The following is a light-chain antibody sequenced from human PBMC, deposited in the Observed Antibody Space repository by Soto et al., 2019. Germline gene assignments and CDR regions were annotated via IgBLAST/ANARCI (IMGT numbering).Light chain of an antibody. CDR3: MQGLQPSYT. Sequence: DIVMTQSPLSLPVTPGEPASISCTSSQSPLHSNGFYFFDWYLQKPGQSPQLLIYSGSNRASGVPDRFSGSGSGTDFTLKISRVEAEDVGVYYCMQGLQPSYTFGQGTKVDIK. V-gene: IGKV2-28*01. CDR1: QSPLHSNGFYF. CDR2: SGS. J-gene: IGKJ2*01.